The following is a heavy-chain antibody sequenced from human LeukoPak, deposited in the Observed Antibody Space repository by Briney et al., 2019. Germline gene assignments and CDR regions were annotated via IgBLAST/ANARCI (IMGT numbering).Heavy chain of an antibody. CDR2: ISYDGSNK. CDR3: TRSYCSSTSCSHGFDY. CDR1: GFTFSIYA. Sequence: PGRSLRLSCAASGFTFSIYAMHWVRQAPGKGLEWVAVISYDGSNKYYADSVKGRFTISRDNSKNTLYLQMSSLGAEDTAVYYCTRSYCSSTSCSHGFDYWGQGTLVTVSS. J-gene: IGHJ4*02. V-gene: IGHV3-30-3*01. D-gene: IGHD2-2*01.